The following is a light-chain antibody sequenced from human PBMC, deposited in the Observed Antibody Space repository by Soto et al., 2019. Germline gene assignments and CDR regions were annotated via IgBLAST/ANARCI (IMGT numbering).Light chain of an antibody. CDR3: QQYNNWPP. CDR2: GAS. CDR1: QSVSSN. J-gene: IGKJ1*01. Sequence: EIVMTQSPATLSVSPGERATLSCRASQSVSSNLAWYQQKPGQAPRFLIYGASTRATGIPARFSGSGSGPEFTLTISSLQAEDFAVYNCQQYNNWPPFAQGTKVEI. V-gene: IGKV3-15*01.